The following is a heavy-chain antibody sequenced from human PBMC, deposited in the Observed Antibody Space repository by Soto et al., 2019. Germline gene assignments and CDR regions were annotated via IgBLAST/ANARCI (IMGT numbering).Heavy chain of an antibody. CDR1: GGSITNSGHY. CDR2: IHDSSTA. CDR3: ARDRFSYGDNGWFDP. Sequence: QVQLQESGPGLVKPSQTLSLTCTVSGGSITNSGHYWSWVRQRPGKGLGWVGYIHDSSTADYNPSLKSRASISVDSSKNQFSLKLTSVTAADTAKYVCARDRFSYGDNGWFDPWGQGILVTVS. J-gene: IGHJ5*02. V-gene: IGHV4-31*03. D-gene: IGHD4-17*01.